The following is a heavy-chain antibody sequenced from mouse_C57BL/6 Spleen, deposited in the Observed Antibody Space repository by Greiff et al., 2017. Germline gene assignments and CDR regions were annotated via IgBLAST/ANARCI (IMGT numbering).Heavy chain of an antibody. CDR3: TIYYGNYAVFAY. CDR2: IDPETGGT. J-gene: IGHJ3*01. CDR1: GYTFTDYE. Sequence: QVQLKESGAELVRPGASVTLSCKASGYTFTDYEMHWVKQTPVHGLEWIGAIDPETGGTAYNQKFKGKAILTADKSSSTAYMELRSLTSEDSAVYYCTIYYGNYAVFAYWGQGTLVTVSA. V-gene: IGHV1-15*01. D-gene: IGHD2-1*01.